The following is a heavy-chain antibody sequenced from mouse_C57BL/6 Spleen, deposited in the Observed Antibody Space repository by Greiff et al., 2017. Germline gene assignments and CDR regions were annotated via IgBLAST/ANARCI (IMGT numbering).Heavy chain of an antibody. D-gene: IGHD4-1*01. CDR2: ISDGGSYT. CDR1: GFTFSSYA. CDR3: ARGGSRTGPFAY. V-gene: IGHV5-4*03. J-gene: IGHJ3*01. Sequence: DVKLVESGGGLVKPGGSLKLSCAASGFTFSSYAMSWVRQTPEKRLEWVATISDGGSYTYYPDNVKGRFTISRDNAKNNLYLQMSHLKSEDTAMYYCARGGSRTGPFAYWGQGTLVTVSA.